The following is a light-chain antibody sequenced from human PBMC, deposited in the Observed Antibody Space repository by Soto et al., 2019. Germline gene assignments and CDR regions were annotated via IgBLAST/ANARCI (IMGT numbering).Light chain of an antibody. CDR2: DVS. Sequence: QSALTQPASVSGLPGQSITISCTGTSSDVGGYDYVSWYQQHPGKAPKLMIYDVSSRPSGVSNRFSGSKSGNTASLTISGLQPEDEADYYCSSYTVTSTKLFGGATKLTVL. CDR1: SSDVGGYDY. CDR3: SSYTVTSTKL. V-gene: IGLV2-14*03. J-gene: IGLJ2*01.